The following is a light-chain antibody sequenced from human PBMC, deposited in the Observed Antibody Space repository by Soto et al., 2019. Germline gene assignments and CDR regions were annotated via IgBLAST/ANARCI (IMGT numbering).Light chain of an antibody. J-gene: IGKJ3*01. CDR2: ATS. Sequence: DIQMTQSPSSLSASVGDRVTITCRASQSINRDLNWYQQKPGKAPKLVIFATSRLHSGVPSTFSGSGSGTDFTLTISSLQPEDFATYYCQQSSSTPFTVGPGTKVDIK. V-gene: IGKV1-39*01. CDR1: QSINRD. CDR3: QQSSSTPFT.